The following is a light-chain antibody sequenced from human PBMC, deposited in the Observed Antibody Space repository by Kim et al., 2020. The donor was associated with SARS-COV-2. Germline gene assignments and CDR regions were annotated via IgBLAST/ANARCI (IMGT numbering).Light chain of an antibody. V-gene: IGKV4-1*01. Sequence: RATINCKSSQSVLYSSNNKNYLAWYQQKPGQPPKLLIYWASTRESGVPDRFSGSGSGTDFTLTISSLQAEDVAVYYCQQYYSTPLTFGGGTKVEIK. CDR2: WAS. CDR3: QQYYSTPLT. J-gene: IGKJ4*01. CDR1: QSVLYSSNNKNY.